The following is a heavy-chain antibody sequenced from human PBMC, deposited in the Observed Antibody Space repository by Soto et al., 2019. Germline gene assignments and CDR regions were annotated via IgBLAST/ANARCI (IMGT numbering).Heavy chain of an antibody. CDR2: FDPEDGET. V-gene: IGHV1-24*01. J-gene: IGHJ3*02. D-gene: IGHD6-13*01. CDR1: GYTLTELS. CDR3: ASQSAAAGTPHAIDI. Sequence: ASVKVSCKVSGYTLTELSMHWVRQAPGKGLEWMGGFDPEDGETIYAQKFQGRVTMTEDTSTDTAYMELSSLRSEDTAVYYCASQSAAAGTPHAIDIWGQGTMVTVSS.